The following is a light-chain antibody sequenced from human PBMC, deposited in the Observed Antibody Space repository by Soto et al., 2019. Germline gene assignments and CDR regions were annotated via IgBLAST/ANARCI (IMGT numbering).Light chain of an antibody. V-gene: IGLV2-8*01. CDR3: SSYAGSNNLDV. Sequence: QSVLTQPPSASGSPGHSVTISCTGTISDVGGYNYVSWYQQHPGKAPKLVIYEVSKRPSGVPDRFSGSKSGNTASLTVSGLQAEDEADYYCSSYAGSNNLDVFGTGTKVNVL. CDR1: ISDVGGYNY. J-gene: IGLJ1*01. CDR2: EVS.